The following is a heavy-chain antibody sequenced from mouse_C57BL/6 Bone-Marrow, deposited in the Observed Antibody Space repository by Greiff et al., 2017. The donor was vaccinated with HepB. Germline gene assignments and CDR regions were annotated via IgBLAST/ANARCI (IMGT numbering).Heavy chain of an antibody. CDR2: ISYDGSN. D-gene: IGHD1-1*01. CDR1: GYSITSGYY. J-gene: IGHJ1*03. CDR3: ARERGVLRYLWYFDV. Sequence: EVQLQESGPGLVKPSQSLSLTCSVTGYSITSGYYWNWIRQFPGNKLEWMGNISYDGSNNYNPSLKNRISITRDTSKKQFVLKLNSVTTEETATYYCARERGVLRYLWYFDVWGTGTTVTVSS. V-gene: IGHV3-6*01.